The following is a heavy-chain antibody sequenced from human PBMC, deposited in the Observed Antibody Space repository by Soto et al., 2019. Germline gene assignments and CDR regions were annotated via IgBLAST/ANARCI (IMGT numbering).Heavy chain of an antibody. V-gene: IGHV4-30-2*01. CDR2: ICHTGNT. J-gene: IGHJ6*02. Sequence: QLQLQESGSGLVKPSQTLSLTCTVSGGSINSGGYSWIWIRQPPGEGLEWIGYICHTGNTFYNPSLQSRVTISVDQSKNQFCLSLGSVTAADTAMYYCARVERTLSTPFAYGMDVWGQGTTVTVSS. CDR1: GGSINSGGYS. D-gene: IGHD2-2*01. CDR3: ARVERTLSTPFAYGMDV.